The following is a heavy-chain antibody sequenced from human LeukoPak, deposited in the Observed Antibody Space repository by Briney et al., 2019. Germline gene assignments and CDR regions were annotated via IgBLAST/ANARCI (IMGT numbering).Heavy chain of an antibody. J-gene: IGHJ5*02. CDR3: ARFSPSALEKNWFDP. D-gene: IGHD1-1*01. CDR2: IYPGDSDT. Sequence: GESLKISCKGSGYSFTSSWIGWVRQMPGKGLEWMGIIYPGDSDTRYSPSFQGQVTISADKSISTAYLQWSSLKASDSGIYYCARFSPSALEKNWFDPWGQGTLVTVSS. V-gene: IGHV5-51*01. CDR1: GYSFTSSW.